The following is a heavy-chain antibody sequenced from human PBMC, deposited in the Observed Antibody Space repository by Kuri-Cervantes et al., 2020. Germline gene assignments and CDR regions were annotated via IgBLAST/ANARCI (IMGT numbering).Heavy chain of an antibody. J-gene: IGHJ4*02. D-gene: IGHD3-22*01. Sequence: GGSLRLSCAASGFTFSSYWMSWVRQAPGKGLEWVANIKQDGSEKYYVDSVKGRFTISRDNAKNSLYLQMNSLRAEDTAVYYCAKTRAFQYHYDTSGYYFDYWGQGALVTVSS. V-gene: IGHV3-7*02. CDR2: IKQDGSEK. CDR3: AKTRAFQYHYDTSGYYFDY. CDR1: GFTFSSYW.